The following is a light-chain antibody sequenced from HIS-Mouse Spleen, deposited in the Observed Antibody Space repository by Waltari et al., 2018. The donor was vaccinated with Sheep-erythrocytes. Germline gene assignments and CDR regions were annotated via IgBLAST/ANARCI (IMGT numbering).Light chain of an antibody. CDR3: SSYTSSSTPVV. CDR1: SSDVGGYNY. V-gene: IGLV2-14*01. Sequence: QSALTQPASVSGSPGQSITTSCTGTSSDVGGYNYVSWYQQHPGKAPKLMIYEVSNRPSGVSNRFSGSKSGNTASLTISGLQAEDEADYYCSSYTSSSTPVVFGGGTKLNVL. CDR2: EVS. J-gene: IGLJ2*01.